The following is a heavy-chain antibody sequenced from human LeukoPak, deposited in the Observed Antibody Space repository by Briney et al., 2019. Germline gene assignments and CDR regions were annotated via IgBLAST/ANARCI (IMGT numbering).Heavy chain of an antibody. D-gene: IGHD3-10*01. Sequence: ASVKVSCKASGGTFSSYAISWVRQAPGQWLEWMGGIIPIFGTANYAQKFQGRVTITTDESTSTAYMELSSLRSEDTAVYYCARDGRLKYYYGSGSENYYYYYMDVWGKGTTVTVSS. CDR1: GGTFSSYA. J-gene: IGHJ6*03. CDR2: IIPIFGTA. CDR3: ARDGRLKYYYGSGSENYYYYYMDV. V-gene: IGHV1-69*05.